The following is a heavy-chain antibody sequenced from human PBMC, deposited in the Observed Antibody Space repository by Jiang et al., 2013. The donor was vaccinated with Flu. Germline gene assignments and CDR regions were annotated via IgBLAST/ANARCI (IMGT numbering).Heavy chain of an antibody. CDR3: ARGHCSTTGCSYYYYYGMDV. J-gene: IGHJ6*02. Sequence: GAEVKKPGASVKVSCKASGYTFSSYYMHWVRQAPGQGLEWMGIINPSTGFTSYAQKFQGRVTMTRDTSTGTVYMELSSLRSEDTAVYYCARGHCSTTGCSYYYYYGMDVWGQGTTVTVSS. D-gene: IGHD2-2*01. V-gene: IGHV1-46*01. CDR2: INPSTGFT. CDR1: GYTFSSYY.